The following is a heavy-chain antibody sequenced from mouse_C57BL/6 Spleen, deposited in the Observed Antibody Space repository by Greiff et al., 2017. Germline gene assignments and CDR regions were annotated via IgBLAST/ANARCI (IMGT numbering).Heavy chain of an antibody. V-gene: IGHV5-17*01. CDR3: ARRATTVVATAGFDY. CDR1: GFTFSDYG. Sequence: VQLQQSGGGLVKPGGSLKLSCAASGFTFSDYGMHWVRQAPEKGLEWVAYISSGSSTIYYADTGKGRFTISRDNATNTLFLQMTSLRSEDTAMYYCARRATTVVATAGFDYWGQGTPLTVSA. CDR2: ISSGSSTI. D-gene: IGHD1-1*01. J-gene: IGHJ2*01.